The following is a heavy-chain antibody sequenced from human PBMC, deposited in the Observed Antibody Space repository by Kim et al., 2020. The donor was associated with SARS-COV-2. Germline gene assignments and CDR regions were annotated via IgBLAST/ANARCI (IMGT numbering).Heavy chain of an antibody. Sequence: SETLSLTCTVSGGSISSSSYYWGWIRQPPGKGLEWIGSIYYSGSTYYNPSLKSRVTISVDTSKNQFSLKLSSVTAADTAVYYCARDPYYYEAIWGQGTLVTVSS. CDR2: IYYSGST. CDR1: GGSISSSSYY. D-gene: IGHD3-22*01. V-gene: IGHV4-39*01. J-gene: IGHJ4*02. CDR3: ARDPYYYEAI.